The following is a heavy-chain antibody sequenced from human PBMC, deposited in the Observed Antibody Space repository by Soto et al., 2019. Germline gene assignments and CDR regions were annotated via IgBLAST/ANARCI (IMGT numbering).Heavy chain of an antibody. CDR1: GSSINSSGDY. CDR3: ARLPSRHLVDY. CDR2: MFYGVST. J-gene: IGHJ4*02. V-gene: IGHV4-39*01. Sequence: SETLSLTCTVSGSSINSSGDYWGWIRQPQGTGLEWIGSMFYGVSTYYNPSLKSRVTVSVDTPKNQFSLNLRSVTAADTAVYYCARLPSRHLVDYWGQGTLVTVSS. D-gene: IGHD3-3*02.